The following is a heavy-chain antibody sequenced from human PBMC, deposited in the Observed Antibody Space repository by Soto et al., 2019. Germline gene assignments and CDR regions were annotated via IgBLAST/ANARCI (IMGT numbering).Heavy chain of an antibody. CDR1: GFTLDRYA. D-gene: IGHD5-18*01. Sequence: PGGSLRLSCAASGFTLDRYAMHWVRQAPGKGLEWVAIISYDGSKKYYADSVKGRLTISRDNSKNTLYLQMNSLIPEDTGVFYCARDPEYNYGYPYYYGMDVWGQGTTVTVSS. CDR3: ARDPEYNYGYPYYYGMDV. J-gene: IGHJ6*02. V-gene: IGHV3-30-3*01. CDR2: ISYDGSKK.